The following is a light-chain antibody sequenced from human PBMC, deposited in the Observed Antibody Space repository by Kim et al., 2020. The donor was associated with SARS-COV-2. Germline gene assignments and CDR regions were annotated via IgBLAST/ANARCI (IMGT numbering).Light chain of an antibody. CDR3: NSRDSSGNHDV. CDR2: GKN. V-gene: IGLV3-19*01. Sequence: SSELTQDPAVSVALGQTVRITCQGDSLRSYYASWYQQKPGQAPVLVIYGKNNRPSGIPDRFSGSSSGNTASLTITGAQAEDEADYYCNSRDSSGNHDVFGRGTKLTVL. CDR1: SLRSYY. J-gene: IGLJ2*01.